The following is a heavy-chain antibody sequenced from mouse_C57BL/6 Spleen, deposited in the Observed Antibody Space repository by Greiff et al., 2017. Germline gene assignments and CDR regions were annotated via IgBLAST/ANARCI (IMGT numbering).Heavy chain of an antibody. J-gene: IGHJ4*01. V-gene: IGHV1-62-2*01. Sequence: QVQLQQSGAELVKPGASVKLSCKASGYTFTEYTIHWVKQRSGQGLEWIGWFYPGSGSIKYNEKFKDKATLTADKSSSTVYMELSRLTSEDSAVYFCARHEEGLYDGYSYAMDYWGQGTSVTVSS. CDR1: GYTFTEYT. CDR3: ARHEEGLYDGYSYAMDY. D-gene: IGHD2-3*01. CDR2: FYPGSGSI.